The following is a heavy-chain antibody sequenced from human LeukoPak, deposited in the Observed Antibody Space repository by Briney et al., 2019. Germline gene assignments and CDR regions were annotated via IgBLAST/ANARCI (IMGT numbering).Heavy chain of an antibody. J-gene: IGHJ4*02. CDR3: AGSIVATMSFDY. V-gene: IGHV4-39*01. CDR1: GGSISSSSYY. CDR2: IYYSGST. D-gene: IGHD5-12*01. Sequence: SETLSLTCTVSGGSISSSSYYWGWIRQPPGKGLEWIGSIYYSGSTYYNPSLKSRVTISVDTSKNQFSLKLSSVTAADTAVYYCAGSIVATMSFDYWGQGTLVTVSS.